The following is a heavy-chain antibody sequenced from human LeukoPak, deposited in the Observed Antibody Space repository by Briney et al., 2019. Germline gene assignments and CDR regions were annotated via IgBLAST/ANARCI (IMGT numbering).Heavy chain of an antibody. CDR2: INHSGST. CDR3: ASLSVARFDY. V-gene: IGHV4-34*01. CDR1: GGSFSGYY. Sequence: SETLSLTCAVYGGSFSGYYWSWIRQPPGKGLEWIGEINHSGSTNYNPSLKSRVTISVDTSKNRFSLKLSSVTAADTAVYYCASLSVARFDYWGQGTLVTVSS. J-gene: IGHJ4*02. D-gene: IGHD6-19*01.